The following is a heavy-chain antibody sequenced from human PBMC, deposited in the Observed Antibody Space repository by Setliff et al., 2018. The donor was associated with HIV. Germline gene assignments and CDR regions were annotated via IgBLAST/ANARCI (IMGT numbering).Heavy chain of an antibody. D-gene: IGHD5-12*01. CDR2: IYTEGST. Sequence: SETLSLTCTVSGGSITSGNYFRTWIRQPAGKGLEWIGHIYTEGSTNYNPSFRSRVTISVDSSKNQFSLKLSSVTAADTAVYYCARDARWLQFPYFDYWGQGTLVTVSS. CDR3: ARDARWLQFPYFDY. CDR1: GGSITSGNYF. V-gene: IGHV4-61*09. J-gene: IGHJ4*01.